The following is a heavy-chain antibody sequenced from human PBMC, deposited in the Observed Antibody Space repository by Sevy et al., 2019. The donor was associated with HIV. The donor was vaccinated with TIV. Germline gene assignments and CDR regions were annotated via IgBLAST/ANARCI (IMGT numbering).Heavy chain of an antibody. V-gene: IGHV3-7*01. CDR1: GFTFSSYW. D-gene: IGHD3-22*01. Sequence: GGSLRLSCAASGFTFSSYWMTWVRQAPGKGLEWVANIKQDMSEKYYADSVKGRFTISRENARNSLYLQMESLRAEDKAVYYCARAQQVTMLVVIGGLYFDFWGQGTLVTVSS. CDR3: ARAQQVTMLVVIGGLYFDF. J-gene: IGHJ4*02. CDR2: IKQDMSEK.